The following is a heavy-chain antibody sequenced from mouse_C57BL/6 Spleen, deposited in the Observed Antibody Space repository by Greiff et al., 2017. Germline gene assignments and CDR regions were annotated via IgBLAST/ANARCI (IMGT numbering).Heavy chain of an antibody. Sequence: VQRVESGAELVRPGTSVKMSCKASGYTFTNYWIGWAKQRPGHGLEWIGDIYPGGGYTNYNEKFKGKATLTADKSSSTAYMQFSSLTSEDSAIYYCARSGYDYDDFLYAMDYWGQGTSVTVSS. CDR2: IYPGGGYT. D-gene: IGHD2-4*01. CDR1: GYTFTNYW. CDR3: ARSGYDYDDFLYAMDY. V-gene: IGHV1-63*01. J-gene: IGHJ4*01.